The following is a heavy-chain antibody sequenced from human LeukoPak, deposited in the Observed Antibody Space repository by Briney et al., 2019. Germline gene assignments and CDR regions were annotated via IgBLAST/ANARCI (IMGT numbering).Heavy chain of an antibody. CDR2: IRYDESNK. J-gene: IGHJ4*02. Sequence: GGSLRLSCAASGFTFSSYDMHWVRQAPGKGLEWGAFIRYDESNKYYADSVKGRFTISRDNSKNTLYLQMNSLRAEDTAVYYCASSKGRGYSGYDFDSWGQGTLVTVSS. CDR3: ASSKGRGYSGYDFDS. D-gene: IGHD5-12*01. V-gene: IGHV3-30*02. CDR1: GFTFSSYD.